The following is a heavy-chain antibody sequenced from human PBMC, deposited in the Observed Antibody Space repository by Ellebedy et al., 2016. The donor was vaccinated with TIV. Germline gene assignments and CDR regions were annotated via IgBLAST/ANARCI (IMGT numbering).Heavy chain of an antibody. CDR3: ARDPALPRGRFDT. V-gene: IGHV4-39*02. CDR2: VYYSGSP. CDR1: GGSISSSVYY. Sequence: MPSETLSLTCTVSGGSISSSVYYWGWIRQPPGKGLEYIGSVYYSGSPYYNPSFKSRVTLSADTSKNQFSLNLSSVTAADTAVYYCARDPALPRGRFDTWGQGTLVTVSS. J-gene: IGHJ5*02.